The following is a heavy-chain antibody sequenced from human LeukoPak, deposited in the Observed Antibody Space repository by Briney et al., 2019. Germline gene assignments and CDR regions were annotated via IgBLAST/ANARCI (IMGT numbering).Heavy chain of an antibody. D-gene: IGHD6-19*01. CDR1: GFTFSSYW. CDR3: ARPVEYNSGWDNFDY. CDR2: INTDGSST. Sequence: GGSLRLSCAASGFTFSSYWMHWVRQAPGKGLVWVSRINTDGSSTSYADSVKGRFTISRDNAKNTLYLQMNSLRAEDTAVYYCARPVEYNSGWDNFDYWGQGTLVTVSS. V-gene: IGHV3-74*01. J-gene: IGHJ4*02.